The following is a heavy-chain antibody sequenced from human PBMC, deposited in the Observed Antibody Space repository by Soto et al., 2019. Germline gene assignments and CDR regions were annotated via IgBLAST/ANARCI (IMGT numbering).Heavy chain of an antibody. CDR1: GFTFSSYA. J-gene: IGHJ4*02. D-gene: IGHD6-19*01. Sequence: EVQLLESGGGLVQPGGSLRLSCAASGFTFSSYAMSWVRQAPGKGLEWVSAISGSGGSTYYADSVKGRFTISRDNSKNTLSVQVNSLRAENTAVYYCARSVSGTPNPIGYWGQGALVTVSS. V-gene: IGHV3-23*01. CDR3: ARSVSGTPNPIGY. CDR2: ISGSGGST.